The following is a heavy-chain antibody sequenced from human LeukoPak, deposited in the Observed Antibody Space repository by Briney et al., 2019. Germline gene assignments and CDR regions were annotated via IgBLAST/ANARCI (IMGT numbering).Heavy chain of an antibody. J-gene: IGHJ4*02. CDR2: IYYSGST. D-gene: IGHD6-19*01. V-gene: IGHV4-39*07. CDR1: GGSISSYY. Sequence: SETLSLTCTVSGGSISSYYWGWIRQPPGKGLEWIGSIYYSGSTYYNPSLKSRVTISVDTSKNQFSLKLSSVTAADTAVYYCARHSGDWYYLDHWGQGTLVTVSS. CDR3: ARHSGDWYYLDH.